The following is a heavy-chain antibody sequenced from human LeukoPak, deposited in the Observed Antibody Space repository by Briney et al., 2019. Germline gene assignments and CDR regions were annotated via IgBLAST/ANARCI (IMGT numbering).Heavy chain of an antibody. J-gene: IGHJ4*02. Sequence: GGSLRLSCAASGFTFSSYWMHWVRQAPGKGLVWVSRINSDGSSTSYADSVRGRFTISRDNAKNTLYLQMNSLRAEDTAVYYCAKDRQRITIFGVVIDYWGQGTLVTVSS. D-gene: IGHD3-3*01. V-gene: IGHV3-74*01. CDR1: GFTFSSYW. CDR3: AKDRQRITIFGVVIDY. CDR2: INSDGSST.